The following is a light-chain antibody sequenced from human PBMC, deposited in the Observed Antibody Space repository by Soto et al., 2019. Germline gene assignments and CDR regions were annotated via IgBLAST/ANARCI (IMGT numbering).Light chain of an antibody. Sequence: EIVMTQSPATLSVSPGVRATLSCRASQSVSSNLAWYQQKPGQAPRLLIYSASTRATGIAARFSGSGSGTEFTLTISSLQSEDFSVYYCQQYNNWPPWTFGQGTKVEIK. CDR1: QSVSSN. CDR2: SAS. V-gene: IGKV3-15*01. CDR3: QQYNNWPPWT. J-gene: IGKJ1*01.